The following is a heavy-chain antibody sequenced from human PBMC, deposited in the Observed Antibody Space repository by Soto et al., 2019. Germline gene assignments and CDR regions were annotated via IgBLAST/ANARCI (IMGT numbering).Heavy chain of an antibody. V-gene: IGHV3-30*18. CDR1: GFTFSSYG. CDR2: ISYDGSNK. J-gene: IGHJ4*02. D-gene: IGHD3-10*01. Sequence: GGSLRLSCAASGFTFSSYGMHWVRQAPGKGLEWVAVISYDGSNKYYADSVKGRFTISRDNSKNTLYLQMNSLRAEDTAVYYCAKDLSWFGELFASGFDYWGQGTLVTVSS. CDR3: AKDLSWFGELFASGFDY.